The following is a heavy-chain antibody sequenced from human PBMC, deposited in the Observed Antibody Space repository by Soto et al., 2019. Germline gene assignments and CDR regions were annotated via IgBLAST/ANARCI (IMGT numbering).Heavy chain of an antibody. Sequence: ASVKVSCKASGYTFTSYYMHWVRQAPGQGLEWMGIINPSGGSTSYAQKFQGRVTMTRDTSTSTVYMELSSLRSEDTAVYYCARDRFRIAVAGSYYYGMEVWGQGTTVTVSS. CDR3: ARDRFRIAVAGSYYYGMEV. CDR1: GYTFTSYY. J-gene: IGHJ6*02. D-gene: IGHD6-19*01. V-gene: IGHV1-46*01. CDR2: INPSGGST.